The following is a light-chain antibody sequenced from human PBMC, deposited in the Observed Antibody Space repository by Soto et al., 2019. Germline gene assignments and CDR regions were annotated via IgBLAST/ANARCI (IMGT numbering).Light chain of an antibody. CDR2: GAS. CDR1: RSVSSNY. CDR3: QQYNNYPWT. Sequence: EIVLKPFPGHLSLSPGERATLSCRASRSVSSNYLAWYQQKPGQAPKLLIYGASSGATGIPARFSGSGSGTDFTLTISSLQSDDFAVYYCQQYNNYPWTFGQGTKVDIK. J-gene: IGKJ1*01. V-gene: IGKV3-20*01.